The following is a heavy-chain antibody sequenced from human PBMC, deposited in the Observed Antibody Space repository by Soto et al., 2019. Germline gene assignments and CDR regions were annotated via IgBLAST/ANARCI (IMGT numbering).Heavy chain of an antibody. CDR2: ISYDGSNK. D-gene: IGHD5-18*01. CDR3: ANTPNVDTAMADYYFDY. Sequence: QVQLVESGGGVVQPGRSLRLSCAASGFTFSSYGMHWVRQAPGKGLEWVAVISYDGSNKYYADSVKGRFTISRDNSKNTLYLQMNSLRAEDTAVYYCANTPNVDTAMADYYFDYWGQGTLVTVSS. CDR1: GFTFSSYG. V-gene: IGHV3-30*18. J-gene: IGHJ4*02.